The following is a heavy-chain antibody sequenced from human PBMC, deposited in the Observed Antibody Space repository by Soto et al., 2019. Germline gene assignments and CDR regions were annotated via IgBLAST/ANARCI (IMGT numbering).Heavy chain of an antibody. CDR1: EFTFSNYG. J-gene: IGHJ6*02. V-gene: IGHV3-33*01. CDR3: ARDDEYSGYGMDV. Sequence: QVQLVESGGGVVQPGRSLRLSCVASEFTFSNYGMHWVRQAPGKGLEWVAVILNDGSNRYHADSVKDRFTISRDNSKNTLYLQMNSLRAEDTAVYYCARDDEYSGYGMDVWGQGTTVTVS. CDR2: ILNDGSNR. D-gene: IGHD3-10*01.